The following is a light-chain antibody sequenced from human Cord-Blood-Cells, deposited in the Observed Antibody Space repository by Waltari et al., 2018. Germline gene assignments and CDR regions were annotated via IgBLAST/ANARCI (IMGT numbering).Light chain of an antibody. CDR2: DAS. Sequence: MVLTQSPVTPSLSAGVRATLSCRASQSVSSYLAWYQQKPGQAPRLLIYDASNRATGIPARFSGSGSGTDFTLTISSLEPEDFAVYYCQQRSNWPRTFGQGTKVEIK. J-gene: IGKJ1*01. CDR3: QQRSNWPRT. CDR1: QSVSSY. V-gene: IGKV3-11*01.